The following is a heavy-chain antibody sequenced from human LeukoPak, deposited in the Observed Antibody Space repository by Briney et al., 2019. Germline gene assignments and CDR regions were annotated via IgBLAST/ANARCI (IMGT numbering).Heavy chain of an antibody. CDR1: GYTLTELS. CDR2: FDPEDGET. CDR3: ARVAIATGSNWFDP. D-gene: IGHD1-1*01. V-gene: IGHV1-24*01. J-gene: IGHJ5*02. Sequence: ASVKVSCKVSGYTLTELSMHWVRQAPGKGLEWMGGFDPEDGETIYAQKFQGRVTMTEDTSTDTAYMELSSLRSEDTAVYYCARVAIATGSNWFDPWGQGTLVTVSS.